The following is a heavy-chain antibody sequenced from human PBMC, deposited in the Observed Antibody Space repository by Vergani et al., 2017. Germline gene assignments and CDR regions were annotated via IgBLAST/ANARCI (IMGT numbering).Heavy chain of an antibody. J-gene: IGHJ5*01. CDR2: INTNGDYT. CDR1: GFSFTTYA. D-gene: IGHD3-10*01. CDR3: AKGGLNYWFDS. V-gene: IGHV3-23*01. Sequence: EVQLLESGGGLVQPGGSLRLSCAASGFSFTTYAMSWVRQAPGKGREWGSTINTNGDYTRYGDSVKGRFTISRDNSKSTLYLQMNSLRAEDTAIYYCAKGGLNYWFDSWGQGTLVIVS.